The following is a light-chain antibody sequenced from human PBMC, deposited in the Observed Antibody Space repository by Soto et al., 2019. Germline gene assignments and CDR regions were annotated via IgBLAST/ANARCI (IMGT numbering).Light chain of an antibody. CDR1: QGISNY. Sequence: DIQMTQSPSSLSASVGDRVTITCRASQGISNYLAWYQQKPGKVPKLLIYAASTLQSGVPSRFSGSGSGTEFTHTISSLQPEDVANYYCQKYNSAPWTFGQGTKVEIK. V-gene: IGKV1-27*01. J-gene: IGKJ1*01. CDR2: AAS. CDR3: QKYNSAPWT.